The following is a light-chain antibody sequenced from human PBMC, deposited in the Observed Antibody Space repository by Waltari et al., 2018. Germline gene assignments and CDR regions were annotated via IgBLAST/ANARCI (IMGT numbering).Light chain of an antibody. CDR2: QDT. Sequence: SYVLTQPPSVSVSPGQTASIRCSGDKLGDQYVSWYQQKPGQSPVLVIFQDTKRPSGMPERFSGSTSGNTGPLTIRGTQPMDEADYYCLVWDTSSYVFGTGTKVTVL. V-gene: IGLV3-1*01. CDR3: LVWDTSSYV. J-gene: IGLJ1*01. CDR1: KLGDQY.